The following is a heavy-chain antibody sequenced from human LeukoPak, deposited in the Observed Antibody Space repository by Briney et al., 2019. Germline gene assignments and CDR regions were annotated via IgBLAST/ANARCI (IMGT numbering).Heavy chain of an antibody. CDR2: INPNSGGT. J-gene: IGHJ4*02. D-gene: IGHD2-2*01. CDR1: GYTFTGYY. CDR3: ARDHCSSTSCYYDFDY. V-gene: IGHV1-2*02. Sequence: GASVKVSCKASGYTFTGYYMHWVRQAPGQGLEWMGWINPNSGGTNYAQKFQGRVTMTRDTSISTAYMELSRLRSDDTAVYYCARDHCSSTSCYYDFDYWGQGTLVTVSS.